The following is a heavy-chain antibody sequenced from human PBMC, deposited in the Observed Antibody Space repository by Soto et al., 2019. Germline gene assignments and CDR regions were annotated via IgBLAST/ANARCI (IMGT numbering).Heavy chain of an antibody. V-gene: IGHV4-30-4*01. CDR3: ARGRYCLTGRCFPNWFDS. Sequence: SETLSLTCSVSGDSISAVDYFWAWVRQPPGQALEYIGYIYKSATTYYNPSFESRVAISLDTSKSQFSLNVTSVTAADTAVYFCARGRYCLTGRCFPNWFDSWGQGTLVTVSS. CDR2: IYKSATT. D-gene: IGHD2-15*01. CDR1: GDSISAVDYF. J-gene: IGHJ5*01.